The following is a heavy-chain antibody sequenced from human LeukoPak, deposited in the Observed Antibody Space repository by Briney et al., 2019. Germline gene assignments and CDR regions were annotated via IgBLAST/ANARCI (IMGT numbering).Heavy chain of an antibody. J-gene: IGHJ3*02. D-gene: IGHD3-10*01. CDR3: ARDDEYYYQTRGFDI. Sequence: SETLSLTCTVSGGSISSSSYYWGWTRQPPGKGLEWIGCIYYSGSTYYNPSLKSRVTMSVDTSKNQFSLKLSSVTAADTAVYYCARDDEYYYQTRGFDIWGQGTMVTVSS. CDR1: GGSISSSSYY. V-gene: IGHV4-39*07. CDR2: IYYSGST.